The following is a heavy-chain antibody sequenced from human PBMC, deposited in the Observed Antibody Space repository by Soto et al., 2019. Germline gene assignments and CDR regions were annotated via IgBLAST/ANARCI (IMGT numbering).Heavy chain of an antibody. Sequence: GGSLRLSCAASGFTFSSYETNWVRQAPGKGLEWVSYISSSGSTIYYADSVKGRFTISRDNAKNSLYLQMNSLRAEDTAVYYCARDPITMVRGFVYYYGMDVWGQGTTVTVSS. D-gene: IGHD3-10*01. CDR3: ARDPITMVRGFVYYYGMDV. V-gene: IGHV3-48*03. CDR1: GFTFSSYE. CDR2: ISSSGSTI. J-gene: IGHJ6*02.